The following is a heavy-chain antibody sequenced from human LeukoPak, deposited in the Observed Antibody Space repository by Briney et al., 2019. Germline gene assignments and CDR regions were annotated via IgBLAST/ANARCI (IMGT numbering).Heavy chain of an antibody. CDR3: TRDRGSPTLGDY. CDR2: IRSKAFGETA. V-gene: IGHV3-49*04. D-gene: IGHD7-27*01. Sequence: GGSLRLSCAASGFTFSSYAMSWVRQAPGKGLEWVGFIRSKAFGETAEYAASVKGRFTISRDDSKSIAYLQMNSLKTEDTAVYYCTRDRGSPTLGDYWGQGTLVTVSS. CDR1: GFTFSSYA. J-gene: IGHJ4*02.